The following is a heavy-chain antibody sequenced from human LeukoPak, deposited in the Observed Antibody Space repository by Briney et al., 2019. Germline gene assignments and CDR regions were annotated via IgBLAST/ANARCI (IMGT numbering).Heavy chain of an antibody. CDR2: INTDTGNP. J-gene: IGHJ4*02. V-gene: IGHV7-4-1*02. CDR3: ARAFQSLGGLSLPDY. Sequence: ASVKVSCKASGYIFTSYAINWVRQAPGQGLEWMGWINTDTGNPTYAQGFTGRFVFSLDTSVSTTYLQISSLKAEDTAVYFCARAFQSLGGLSLPDYWGQGTLVTVSS. CDR1: GYIFTSYA. D-gene: IGHD3-16*02.